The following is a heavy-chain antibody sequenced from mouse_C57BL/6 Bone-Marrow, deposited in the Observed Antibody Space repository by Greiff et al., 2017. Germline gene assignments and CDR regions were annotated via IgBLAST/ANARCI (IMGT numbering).Heavy chain of an antibody. Sequence: QVQLQQPGAELVMPGASVKLSCKASGYTFTSYWMHWVKQRPGQGLEWIGEIDPSDSDTNYNQKFKGKATLTVDKSSSTAYMQLSSLPSEVSAFYFCARPTTVVAGDYWGQGTTLTVSS. D-gene: IGHD1-1*01. V-gene: IGHV1-69*01. J-gene: IGHJ2*01. CDR2: IDPSDSDT. CDR1: GYTFTSYW. CDR3: ARPTTVVAGDY.